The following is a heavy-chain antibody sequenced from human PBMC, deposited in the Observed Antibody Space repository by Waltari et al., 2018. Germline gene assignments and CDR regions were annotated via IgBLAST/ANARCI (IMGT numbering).Heavy chain of an antibody. CDR1: GGPFSDYY. Sequence: QVQLQQWGAGLLKPSETLFLTCAAYGGPFSDYYWSWIRQPPGKGLEWSGEINHSGNTNYNPSLKSRVTISVDTSKNQFSLKLSSATAADTAVYYCARDPTRLRTFDYWGQGTLVTVSS. J-gene: IGHJ4*02. CDR2: INHSGNT. V-gene: IGHV4-34*01. CDR3: ARDPTRLRTFDY. D-gene: IGHD3-16*01.